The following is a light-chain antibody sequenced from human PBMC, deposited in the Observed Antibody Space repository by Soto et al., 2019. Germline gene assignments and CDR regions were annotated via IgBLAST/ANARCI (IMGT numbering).Light chain of an antibody. CDR3: QQRYNWLT. CDR1: QSVSSNY. CDR2: GAS. Sequence: EIVMTQSPATLSVSPGERATLSCRAGQSVSSNYLAWYQQKPGQAPRLLIYGASSRATGIPARFSGSGSGTDFTLTISGLESEDSGIYYCQQRYNWLTFGGGTKVDIK. J-gene: IGKJ4*01. V-gene: IGKV3D-20*02.